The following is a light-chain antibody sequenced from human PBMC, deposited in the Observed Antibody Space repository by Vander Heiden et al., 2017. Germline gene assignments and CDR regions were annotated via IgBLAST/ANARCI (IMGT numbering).Light chain of an antibody. V-gene: IGKV3-11*01. Sequence: EILLTQSPATLSLSPAERATLSCSASQSLSSYLAWYQQKPGQAPRLLIYDASNRATGIPARFSGSGSGTDFTITISSLEPEDFAVYYCQQRSKWPLTFGGGTKVEIK. CDR3: QQRSKWPLT. CDR2: DAS. J-gene: IGKJ4*01. CDR1: QSLSSY.